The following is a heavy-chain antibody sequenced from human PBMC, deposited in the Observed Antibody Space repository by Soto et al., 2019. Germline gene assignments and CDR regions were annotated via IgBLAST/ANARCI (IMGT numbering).Heavy chain of an antibody. V-gene: IGHV1-8*01. CDR3: ARAYSNYGCGSNDAFDI. D-gene: IGHD4-4*01. CDR2: MNPNSGNT. CDR1: GYTFTSYD. Sequence: ASVKVSCKASGYTFTSYDINWVRQATGQGLEWMGWMNPNSGNTGYAQKFQGRVTMTRNTSISTAYMELSSLRSEDTAVYYCARAYSNYGCGSNDAFDIWGQGTMVT. J-gene: IGHJ3*02.